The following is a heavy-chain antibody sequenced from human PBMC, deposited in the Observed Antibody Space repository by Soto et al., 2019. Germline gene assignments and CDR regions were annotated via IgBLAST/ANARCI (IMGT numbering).Heavy chain of an antibody. CDR2: ISYDGSNK. CDR1: GFTFSSYG. J-gene: IGHJ4*02. CDR3: AKPLSGYDFRDFDY. D-gene: IGHD5-12*01. V-gene: IGHV3-30*18. Sequence: HPGGSLRLSCAASGFTFSSYGMHWVRQAPGKGLEWVAVISYDGSNKYYADSVKGRFTISRDNSKNTLYLQMNSLRAEDTAVYYCAKPLSGYDFRDFDYWGQGTLVTVSS.